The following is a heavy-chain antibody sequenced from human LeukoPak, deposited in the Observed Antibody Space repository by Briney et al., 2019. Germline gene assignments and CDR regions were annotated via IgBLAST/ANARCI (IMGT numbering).Heavy chain of an antibody. V-gene: IGHV1-2*02. CDR1: GYTFTDLY. Sequence: ASVKVSCKASGYTFTDLYIHWVRQAPGQGLEWMGWINPNSGGTNYAQKFQGRVTMTRDTSISTAYMDLSRLRSDDTAVYYCARGMGVLVPAATWFDPWGQGTLVTVSS. CDR3: ARGMGVLVPAATWFDP. J-gene: IGHJ5*02. CDR2: INPNSGGT. D-gene: IGHD2-2*01.